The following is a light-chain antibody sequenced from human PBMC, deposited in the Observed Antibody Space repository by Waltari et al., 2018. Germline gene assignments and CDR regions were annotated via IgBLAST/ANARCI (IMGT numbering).Light chain of an antibody. CDR2: YDG. J-gene: IGLJ3*02. V-gene: IGLV3-21*04. CDR1: NSGSQS. Sequence: SYVLTQPSSVSVAPGKTATITCGGNNSGSQSEHWYQQKRGQAPVLVISYDGDRPSGIPERFSGSNSGSTATLTISRVEVGDEADYYCQVWDSSGDGVFGGGTKLTVL. CDR3: QVWDSSGDGV.